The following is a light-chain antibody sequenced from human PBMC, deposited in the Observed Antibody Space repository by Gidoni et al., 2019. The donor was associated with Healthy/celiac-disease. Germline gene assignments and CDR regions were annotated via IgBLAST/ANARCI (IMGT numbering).Light chain of an antibody. CDR1: QSINSY. CDR2: AAS. Sequence: DIRMPQSPSSLAASVGDRVTIPCRASQSINSYLNWYQQKPGKAPKLLIYAASSLQSGVPSRFRGSGSGTDFTLTISSLQFEDFATYYCQQSYSTPRTFGQGTKVEIK. J-gene: IGKJ1*01. V-gene: IGKV1-39*01. CDR3: QQSYSTPRT.